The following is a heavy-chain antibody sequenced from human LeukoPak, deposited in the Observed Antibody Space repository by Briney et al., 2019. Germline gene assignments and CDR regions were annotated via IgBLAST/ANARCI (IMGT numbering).Heavy chain of an antibody. CDR3: ARGMVRGVIIKPYYYYGMDV. CDR1: GYTFTSYY. V-gene: IGHV1-46*01. D-gene: IGHD3-10*01. CDR2: INPSGGST. Sequence: ASVKVSCKASGYTFTSYYMPWVRQAPGQGLEWMGIINPSGGSTSYAQKFQGRVTMTRDTSTSTVYMELSSLRSEDTAVYYCARGMVRGVIIKPYYYYGMDVWGKGTTVTVSS. J-gene: IGHJ6*04.